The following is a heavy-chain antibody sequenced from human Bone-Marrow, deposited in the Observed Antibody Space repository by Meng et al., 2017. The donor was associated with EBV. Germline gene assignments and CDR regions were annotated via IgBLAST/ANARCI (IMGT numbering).Heavy chain of an antibody. Sequence: VQVVQVWAEVTKAGSSGKASCKPSGGTFRSDAISWVRQAPGQGLEWMGGLIPLSDAPHYAQKFQGRVTITADESTSTHYLDLSGLRAEDTAVYYCASESGRGFTPDYWGQGTLVTVSS. J-gene: IGHJ4*02. CDR1: GGTFRSDA. CDR3: ASESGRGFTPDY. V-gene: IGHV1-69*01. CDR2: LIPLSDAP. D-gene: IGHD3-10*01.